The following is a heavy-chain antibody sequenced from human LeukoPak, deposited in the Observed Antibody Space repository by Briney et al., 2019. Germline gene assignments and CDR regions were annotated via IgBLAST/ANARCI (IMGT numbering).Heavy chain of an antibody. CDR1: GGSISSGDYY. CDR3: TIMVRRVIVSWFDP. Sequence: SETLSLTCTVSGGSISSGDYYWSWIRQPPGKGLEWIGYIYYSGSTYYNPSLKSRVTISVDTSKNQFSLKLSSVTAADTAVYYCTIMVRRVIVSWFDPWGQGTLVTVSS. D-gene: IGHD3-10*01. CDR2: IYYSGST. V-gene: IGHV4-30-4*01. J-gene: IGHJ5*02.